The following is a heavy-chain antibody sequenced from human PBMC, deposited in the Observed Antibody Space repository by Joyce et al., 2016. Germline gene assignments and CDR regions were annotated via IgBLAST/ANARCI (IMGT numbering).Heavy chain of an antibody. Sequence: EVQRVESGGGLVQPGGSLRLSCAASGFTFGSYSMNWVRQAPGKGLEYGSYISSSSTTIYYADSVKGRFTISRDNAKNSLSLQMSSLRVEDTAVYYCARDRGYTDACAFDYWGQGIMVTVSS. CDR1: GFTFGSYS. J-gene: IGHJ4*02. CDR3: ARDRGYTDACAFDY. CDR2: ISSSSTTI. D-gene: IGHD6-13*01. V-gene: IGHV3-48*01.